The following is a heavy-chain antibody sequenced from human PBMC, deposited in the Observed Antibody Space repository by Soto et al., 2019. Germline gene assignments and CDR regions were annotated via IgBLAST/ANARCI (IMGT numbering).Heavy chain of an antibody. CDR2: IKQDGSEK. D-gene: IGHD1-26*01. CDR1: GFTFSSSW. Sequence: EVQLVESGGGLVQPGGSLRLSCAASGFTFSSSWMSWVRQAPGKGLEWVANIKQDGSEKDYVDSVKGRFTISRDNAKNSLYLQVNSLRVEDTAMYYCVATGGSQRAYAFDFWGQGTMVTVSS. J-gene: IGHJ3*01. CDR3: VATGGSQRAYAFDF. V-gene: IGHV3-7*01.